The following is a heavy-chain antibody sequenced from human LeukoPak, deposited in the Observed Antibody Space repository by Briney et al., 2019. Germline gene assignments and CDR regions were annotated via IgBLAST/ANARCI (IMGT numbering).Heavy chain of an antibody. Sequence: GGSLRLSCVVSGFTFSSYWMNWVRQAPGKGLEWLSYISSSGNIYYADSVKGRLTISRDNAKNSLYLQMNSLRAEDTAVYYCARDRRSYGSGWYYFDYWGQGTLVTVSS. CDR3: ARDRRSYGSGWYYFDY. V-gene: IGHV3-48*01. CDR1: GFTFSSYW. CDR2: ISSSGNI. D-gene: IGHD6-19*01. J-gene: IGHJ4*02.